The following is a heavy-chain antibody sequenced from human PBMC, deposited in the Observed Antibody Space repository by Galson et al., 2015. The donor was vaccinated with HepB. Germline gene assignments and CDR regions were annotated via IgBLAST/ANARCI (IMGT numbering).Heavy chain of an antibody. CDR1: GYTFSDNF. D-gene: IGHD5-12*01. Sequence: SVKVSCKASGYTFSDNFLHWVRQAPGQGLEWMGWINPNSGGTNYAQKFQGWVTMTRDTSISTAYMELSRLRSDDTAVYYCARVLGGYDENDAFDIWGQGTMVTVSS. J-gene: IGHJ3*02. CDR2: INPNSGGT. V-gene: IGHV1-2*04. CDR3: ARVLGGYDENDAFDI.